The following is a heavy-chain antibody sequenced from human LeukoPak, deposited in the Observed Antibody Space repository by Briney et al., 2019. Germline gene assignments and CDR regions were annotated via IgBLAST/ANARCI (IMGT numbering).Heavy chain of an antibody. CDR1: GFTFSNCA. V-gene: IGHV3-23*01. CDR3: AKKMSGVYSSSDY. CDR2: ISGSAGST. Sequence: PGGSLRLSCAASGFTFSNCAMTWVRQAPGKGLEWFSAISGSAGSTYYADPVKGRLTISRDNSKNPPYLQMNSLRAEDTAVYYCAKKMSGVYSSSDYWGQGTLVTVSS. D-gene: IGHD6-6*01. J-gene: IGHJ4*02.